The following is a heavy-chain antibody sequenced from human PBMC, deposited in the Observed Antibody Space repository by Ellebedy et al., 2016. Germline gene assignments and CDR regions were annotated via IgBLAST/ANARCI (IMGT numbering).Heavy chain of an antibody. CDR3: ARGSITVFGGVDV. Sequence: GGSLRLXXVASGFTLSTYWMFWVRQAPGKGLMWVSRINPDGSSTTYADSVKGRFTLSRDNAKNTLYLQMNSLRAEDTAVYYCARGSITVFGGVDVWGKGTTVTVSS. V-gene: IGHV3-74*01. CDR2: INPDGSST. D-gene: IGHD3-3*01. CDR1: GFTLSTYW. J-gene: IGHJ6*04.